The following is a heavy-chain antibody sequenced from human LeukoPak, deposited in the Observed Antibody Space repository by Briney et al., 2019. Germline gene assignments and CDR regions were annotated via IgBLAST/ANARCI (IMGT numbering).Heavy chain of an antibody. D-gene: IGHD3-22*01. Sequence: SETLSLTCTVSGGSISSYYWSWIRQPPGKGLEWIGYIYYSGSTNYNPSLKSRVTISVDTSKNQFSLKLSSVTAADTAVYYCARARTYYDSSGYYSVRFDYWGQGTLVTVSS. CDR1: GGSISSYY. CDR2: IYYSGST. V-gene: IGHV4-59*01. J-gene: IGHJ4*02. CDR3: ARARTYYDSSGYYSVRFDY.